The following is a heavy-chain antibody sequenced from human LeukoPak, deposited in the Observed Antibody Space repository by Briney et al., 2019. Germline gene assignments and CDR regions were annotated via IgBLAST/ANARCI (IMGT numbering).Heavy chain of an antibody. V-gene: IGHV4-34*01. CDR2: INHSGST. Sequence: SETLSLTCAVYGVSFSGYYWSWIRQPPGKGLEWIGEINHSGSTNYNPSLKSRVTISVDTSKNQFSLKLSSVTAADTAVYYCARHRKAFDIWGQGTMVTVSS. CDR3: ARHRKAFDI. CDR1: GVSFSGYY. J-gene: IGHJ3*02.